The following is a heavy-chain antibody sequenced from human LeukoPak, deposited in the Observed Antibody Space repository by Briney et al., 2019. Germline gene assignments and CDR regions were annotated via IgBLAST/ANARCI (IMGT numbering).Heavy chain of an antibody. Sequence: SETLSLTCTVSGGSISSSSYYWGWIRQPPGKGLEWIGSIYYTGSTYYNPFLKSRVTISVDTSKNQFSLKLSSVTADTAVYYCARLIVGATIGYYYYMDVWGKGTTVIVSS. CDR3: ARLIVGATIGYYYYMDV. CDR1: GGSISSSSYY. V-gene: IGHV4-39*01. D-gene: IGHD1-26*01. CDR2: IYYTGST. J-gene: IGHJ6*03.